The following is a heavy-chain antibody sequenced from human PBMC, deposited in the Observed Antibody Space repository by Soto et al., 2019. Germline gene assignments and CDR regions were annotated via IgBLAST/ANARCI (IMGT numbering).Heavy chain of an antibody. Sequence: SETLSLTCTVSGGSISNYYWSWIRQPPGKGLEWIGYIYYSGITDYNPSLKSRVTISVDTSNNQFSLKLSSVTAADTAVYYCARVYDFWSGYYWFDPWGQGTLVTVSS. CDR1: GGSISNYY. V-gene: IGHV4-59*01. CDR2: IYYSGIT. J-gene: IGHJ5*02. CDR3: ARVYDFWSGYYWFDP. D-gene: IGHD3-3*01.